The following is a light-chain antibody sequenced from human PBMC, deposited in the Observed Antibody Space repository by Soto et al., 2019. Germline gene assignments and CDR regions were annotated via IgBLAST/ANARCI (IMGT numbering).Light chain of an antibody. J-gene: IGKJ2*01. V-gene: IGKV1-5*01. CDR3: QHYDTFPYT. Sequence: DIPMPQSPSFVSASVGDRVTITCRASQSIDNWLAWYQQKPGKAPKLLIYDASTLESGVSSGFSGSGSGTEFTLTISSLRPDDFATYYCQHYDTFPYTFGQGTKLEIK. CDR2: DAS. CDR1: QSIDNW.